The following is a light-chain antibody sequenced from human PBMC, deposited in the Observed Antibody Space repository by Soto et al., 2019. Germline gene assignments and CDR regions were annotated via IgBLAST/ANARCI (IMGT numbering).Light chain of an antibody. CDR2: GAS. CDR3: QQYGDLPWT. Sequence: AVTQSPGSLSSSPGERATLSCRASQSVSSNYLAWYQQKPGQAPRLLIYGASSRATGIPDRFSGSGSGKDFTLTIHRREPDDFAVYYCQQYGDLPWTVDLGTKVEI. V-gene: IGKV3-20*01. CDR1: QSVSSNY. J-gene: IGKJ1*01.